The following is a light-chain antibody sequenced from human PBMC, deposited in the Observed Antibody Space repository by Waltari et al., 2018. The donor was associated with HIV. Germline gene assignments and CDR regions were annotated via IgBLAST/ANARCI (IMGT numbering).Light chain of an antibody. J-gene: IGLJ3*02. Sequence: QSVLTQPPSASGTPAQRVAISCSGSSSNIGNNFLYWYQHLPGTTPKLLIYRNNQRPSGVPDRFSGSKSGTSASLAISGLRSEDEADYYCTSWDDSLSGWMFGGGTTLTVL. V-gene: IGLV1-47*01. CDR1: SSNIGNNF. CDR3: TSWDDSLSGWM. CDR2: RNN.